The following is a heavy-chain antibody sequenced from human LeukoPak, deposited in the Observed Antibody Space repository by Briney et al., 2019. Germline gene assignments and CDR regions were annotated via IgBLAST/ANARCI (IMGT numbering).Heavy chain of an antibody. D-gene: IGHD5-18*01. CDR1: GFTFSDYY. V-gene: IGHV3-11*04. Sequence: GGSLRLSCAASGFTFSDYYMSWIRQAPGKGLEWVSYISSSGSTIYYADSVKGRFTISRDNAKNSLYLQMNSLRAEDTAVYYCAGSSRYSYGYIDYWGQGTLVTVSS. CDR2: ISSSGSTI. CDR3: AGSSRYSYGYIDY. J-gene: IGHJ4*02.